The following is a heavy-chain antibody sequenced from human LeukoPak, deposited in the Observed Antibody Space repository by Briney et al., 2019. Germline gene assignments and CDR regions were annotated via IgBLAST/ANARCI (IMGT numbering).Heavy chain of an antibody. CDR2: IGTYGGDT. CDR3: ARDLWNFYDDSGYNRDFDS. D-gene: IGHD3-22*01. V-gene: IGHV1-18*01. CDR1: TSR. Sequence: SVKVSCKATSRISWVRQAPGQGLEWMGWIGTYGGDTYYAQKFQGRITVTTDTSTSTVYMELRNLRSDDTAVYYCARDLWNFYDDSGYNRDFDSWGQGTLVTVSS. J-gene: IGHJ5*01.